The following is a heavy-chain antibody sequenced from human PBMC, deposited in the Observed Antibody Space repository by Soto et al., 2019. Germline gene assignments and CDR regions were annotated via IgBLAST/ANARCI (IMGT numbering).Heavy chain of an antibody. V-gene: IGHV3-30*18. D-gene: IGHD4-17*01. J-gene: IGHJ4*02. CDR1: GFTFSSYG. CDR2: ISYDGSNK. CDR3: AKGTFTVSHYFDY. Sequence: QVQLVESGGGVVQPGRSLRLSCAASGFTFSSYGMNWVRQAPGKGLEWVAVISYDGSNKYYADSVKGRFTISRDNSKNALYLQMNSLRAEDTAVYYFAKGTFTVSHYFDYWGQGTLVTVAS.